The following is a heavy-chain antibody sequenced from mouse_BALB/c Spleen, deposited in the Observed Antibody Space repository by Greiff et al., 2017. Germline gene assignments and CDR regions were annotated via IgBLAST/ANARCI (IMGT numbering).Heavy chain of an antibody. CDR3: ARSLLRLRYAMDY. CDR1: GYTFTDYN. J-gene: IGHJ4*01. CDR2: INPNNGGT. V-gene: IGHV1-18*01. D-gene: IGHD1-2*01. Sequence: VQLQQSGPELVKPGASVKIPCKASGYTFTDYNMDWVKQSHGKSLEWIGDINPNNGGTIYNQKFKGKATLTVDKSSSTAYMELRSLTSEDTAVYYCARSLLRLRYAMDYWGQGTSVTVSS.